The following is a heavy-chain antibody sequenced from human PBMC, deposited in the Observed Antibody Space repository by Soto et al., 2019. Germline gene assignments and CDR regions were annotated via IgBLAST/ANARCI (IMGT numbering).Heavy chain of an antibody. CDR2: INAGNGNT. CDR3: ARVGGYYGSTAHYYYYCIDV. CDR1: GYTFTSYS. D-gene: IGHD3-10*01. Sequence: QVQLVQSGAEVKKPGASVKVSCKASGYTFTSYSMHWVRQAPGQRLEYMGWINAGNGNTKYSQKFQDRVTITRDTSANKAYMELSSLRFEDTALYYGARVGGYYGSTAHYYYYCIDVLGTGTTVTVSS. V-gene: IGHV1-3*01. J-gene: IGHJ6*03.